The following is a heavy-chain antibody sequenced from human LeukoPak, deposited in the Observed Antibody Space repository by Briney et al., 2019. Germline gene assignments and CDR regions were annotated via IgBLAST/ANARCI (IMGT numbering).Heavy chain of an antibody. Sequence: GSLRLSCAASGFTFSAYGMSWFRQAPGKGLEWVSAVTYSSGNTYYADSVKGRFTISRDNSKNTLYLQMNSLRAEDTALYYCAKDGTGCGGDCYSDYWGQGTLVTVSS. CDR1: GFTFSAYG. V-gene: IGHV3-23*01. CDR3: AKDGTGCGGDCYSDY. J-gene: IGHJ4*02. CDR2: VTYSSGNT. D-gene: IGHD2-21*02.